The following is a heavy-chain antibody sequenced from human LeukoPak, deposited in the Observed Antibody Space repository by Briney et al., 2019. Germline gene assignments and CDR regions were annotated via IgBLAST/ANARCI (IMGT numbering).Heavy chain of an antibody. CDR2: IWFDGINR. J-gene: IGHJ4*02. CDR1: GFTFTSHG. Sequence: GGSLRLSCSASGFTFTSHGMHWVRQAPGKGLEWVSFIWFDGINRYYADSVKGRFTISRDNSKNTVYLQMNSLRAEDTAVYYCAKDGGLGYCSSTTCSTPNWGQGTLVTVSS. V-gene: IGHV3-30*02. CDR3: AKDGGLGYCSSTTCSTPN. D-gene: IGHD2-2*01.